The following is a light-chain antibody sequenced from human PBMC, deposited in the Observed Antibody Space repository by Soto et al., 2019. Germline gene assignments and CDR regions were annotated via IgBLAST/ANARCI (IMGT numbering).Light chain of an antibody. Sequence: DIQLTQSPSFLSASVGDRVTITCRASQGISSYLAWYQQKPGKAPKLLIYAASTLQSGVPSRFSGSGSGTEFPLTTSSLKPENFATYYCQQFNSYPTFGGGTKVEIK. CDR1: QGISSY. J-gene: IGKJ4*01. CDR2: AAS. CDR3: QQFNSYPT. V-gene: IGKV1-9*01.